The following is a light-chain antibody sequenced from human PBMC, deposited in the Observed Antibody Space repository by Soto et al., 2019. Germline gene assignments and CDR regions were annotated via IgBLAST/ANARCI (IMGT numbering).Light chain of an antibody. Sequence: QSALTQPPSASGSPGQSVTISCTGTSSDVGGYNYVSWYQQHPGKAPKLMIYEVSKRPSGVPDRFSGSKSGNTASLTVSGLQADDEADYYCSSYSGSNNFGVFGTGTKQTVL. CDR3: SSYSGSNNFGV. J-gene: IGLJ1*01. V-gene: IGLV2-8*01. CDR1: SSDVGGYNY. CDR2: EVS.